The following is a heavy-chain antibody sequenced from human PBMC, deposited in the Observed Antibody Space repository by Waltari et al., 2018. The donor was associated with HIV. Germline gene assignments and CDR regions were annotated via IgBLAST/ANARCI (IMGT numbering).Heavy chain of an antibody. CDR3: ARTIFGVMITSDFFYGMDV. D-gene: IGHD3-3*01. V-gene: IGHV3-30-3*01. J-gene: IGHJ6*02. Sequence: QEQLVESGGGVAQPGRSLRLSCSASGFIFGGYALHWVRQAPGKGLEWVGLISFDGNNAYYADSVKGRFTISRDNSKNTMSLQMNSLRSDDTALYYCARTIFGVMITSDFFYGMDVWGQGTTVTVS. CDR2: ISFDGNNA. CDR1: GFIFGGYA.